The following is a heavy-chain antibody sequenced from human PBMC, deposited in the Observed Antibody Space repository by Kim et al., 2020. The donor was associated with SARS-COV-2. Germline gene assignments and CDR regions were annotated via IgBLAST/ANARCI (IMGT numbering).Heavy chain of an antibody. CDR1: GFVFSNFW. CDR3: ARGRAVDY. J-gene: IGHJ4*02. V-gene: IGHV3-7*01. CDR2: INQGGWER. Sequence: GGSLRLSCTASGFVFSNFWMSWVRQAPGKGPEWVANINQGGWERNFVDSVKGRFTISRDNAKNSLYLQMNNLRPEDSAVYFCARGRAVDYWGQGARVTVS.